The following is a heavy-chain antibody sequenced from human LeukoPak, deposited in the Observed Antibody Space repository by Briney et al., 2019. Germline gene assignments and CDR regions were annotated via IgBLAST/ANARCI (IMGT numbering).Heavy chain of an antibody. V-gene: IGHV3-15*01. CDR2: IKSKTDGGTT. CDR1: GFTFSNAW. J-gene: IGHJ4*02. D-gene: IGHD3-16*01. Sequence: GGSLRLSCAASGFTFSNAWMSWVRQAPGKGLEWVGRIKSKTDGGTTDYAAPVKGRFTISRDDSKNTLYLQMNSQKTEDTAVYYCTAGDYVPFFDYWGQGTLVTVSS. CDR3: TAGDYVPFFDY.